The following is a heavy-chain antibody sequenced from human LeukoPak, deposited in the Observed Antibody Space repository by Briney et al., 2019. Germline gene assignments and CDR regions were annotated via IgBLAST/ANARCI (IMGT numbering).Heavy chain of an antibody. Sequence: ASVKVSCKASGYTFTSYYIHWVRQAPGQGLEWMGIINPSGGSTNYAQKFQGRVTMTRDTSTSTVYMELSSLRSEDTAVYYCARAILAARNWFDPWGQGTLVTVSS. CDR2: INPSGGST. D-gene: IGHD2-15*01. CDR3: ARAILAARNWFDP. CDR1: GYTFTSYY. J-gene: IGHJ5*02. V-gene: IGHV1-46*01.